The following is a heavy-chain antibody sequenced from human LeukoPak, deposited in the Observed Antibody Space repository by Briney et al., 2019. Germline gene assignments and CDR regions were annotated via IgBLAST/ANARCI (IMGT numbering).Heavy chain of an antibody. V-gene: IGHV1-69*05. D-gene: IGHD5-18*01. CDR2: IIPIFGTA. CDR3: ATEGGYSYGL. Sequence: SVKVSCKASGGTFSSYAISWVRQAPGQGLDWVGRIIPIFGTANYAQKFQGRVTITTDESTSTAYMELSSLRSEDTAVYYCATEGGYSYGLWGQGTLVTVSS. CDR1: GGTFSSYA. J-gene: IGHJ4*02.